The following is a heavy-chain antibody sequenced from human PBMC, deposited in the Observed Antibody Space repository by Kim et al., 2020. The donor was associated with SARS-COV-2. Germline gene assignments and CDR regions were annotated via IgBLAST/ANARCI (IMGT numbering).Heavy chain of an antibody. Sequence: SETLSLTCAVYGGSFSGYYWSWIRQPPGKGLEWIGEINHSGSTNYNPSLKSRVTISVDTSKNQFSLKLSSVTAADTAVYYCAREGMTTVTTSPRPGFDPWGQGTLVTVSS. D-gene: IGHD4-17*01. V-gene: IGHV4-34*01. CDR2: INHSGST. J-gene: IGHJ5*02. CDR3: AREGMTTVTTSPRPGFDP. CDR1: GGSFSGYY.